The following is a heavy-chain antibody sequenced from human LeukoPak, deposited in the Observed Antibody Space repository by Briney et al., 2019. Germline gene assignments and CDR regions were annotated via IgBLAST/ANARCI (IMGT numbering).Heavy chain of an antibody. J-gene: IGHJ4*02. CDR2: TYYRSKWYI. D-gene: IGHD2-2*01. CDR1: GDSVSSNSVA. Sequence: SQTLSLTCAISGDSVSSNSVAWNWFRQSPSRGLEWLGRTYYRSKWYIDCAVSVKSRMTINPDTSKNQFSLQPNSVTPEDTAVYYCARGHTNKRGFDYSGQGTLVTVSS. V-gene: IGHV6-1*01. CDR3: ARGHTNKRGFDY.